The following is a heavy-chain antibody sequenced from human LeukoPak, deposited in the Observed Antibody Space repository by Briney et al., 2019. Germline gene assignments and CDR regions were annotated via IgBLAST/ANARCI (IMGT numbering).Heavy chain of an antibody. J-gene: IGHJ5*02. CDR1: GGTFSSYA. CDR3: ARSRGGFGELNRGPWFDP. CDR2: ISAYNGNT. D-gene: IGHD3-10*01. Sequence: GASVKVSCKASGGTFSSYAISWVRQAPGQGLEWMGWISAYNGNTNYAQKLQGRVTMTTDTSTSTAYMELRSLRSDDTAVYYCARSRGGFGELNRGPWFDPLGQGTLVTVSS. V-gene: IGHV1-18*01.